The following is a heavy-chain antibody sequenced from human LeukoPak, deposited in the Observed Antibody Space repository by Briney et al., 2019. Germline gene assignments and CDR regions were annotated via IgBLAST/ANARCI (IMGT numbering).Heavy chain of an antibody. J-gene: IGHJ4*02. CDR2: INHSGST. V-gene: IGHV4-34*01. D-gene: IGHD3-10*01. Sequence: SETLSLTCAVYGGSFSGYYWSWIRQPPGKGLEWIGEINHSGSTNYNPSLKSRVTISVDTSKNQFSLKLSSVTAADTAVYYCARHPFGRYDYWGQGTLVTVSS. CDR3: ARHPFGRYDY. CDR1: GGSFSGYY.